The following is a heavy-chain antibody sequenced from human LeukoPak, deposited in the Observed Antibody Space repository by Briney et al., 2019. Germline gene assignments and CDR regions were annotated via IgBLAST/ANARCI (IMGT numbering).Heavy chain of an antibody. J-gene: IGHJ5*02. CDR2: ISSIGST. V-gene: IGHV4-4*07. CDR3: ARTLPGNYLDP. CDR1: GGSISGYY. Sequence: PSETLSLTCTVSGGSISGYYWSWIRQSAGKGLEWIGRISSIGSTNYNPTLRSRLTLSVDTSENQFSLNLSSVTAADTAVYYCARTLPGNYLDPWGQGTLVTVSS. D-gene: IGHD1-7*01.